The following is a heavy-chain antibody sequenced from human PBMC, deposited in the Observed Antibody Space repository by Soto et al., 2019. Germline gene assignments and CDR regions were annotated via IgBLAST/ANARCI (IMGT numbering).Heavy chain of an antibody. D-gene: IGHD2-15*01. CDR3: ARGGGYDSFDF. Sequence: TLSLTCRVSGVTMSNGGYSWIWIRQAPGKGLEWLGYIAHLETTYYNTSFKCRLSLSIDRTRHQFPLSLSYIAAADVAFYYGARGGGYDSFDFWGQGIQVTVSS. CDR1: GVTMSNGGYS. CDR2: IAHLETT. J-gene: IGHJ4*02. V-gene: IGHV4-30-2*01.